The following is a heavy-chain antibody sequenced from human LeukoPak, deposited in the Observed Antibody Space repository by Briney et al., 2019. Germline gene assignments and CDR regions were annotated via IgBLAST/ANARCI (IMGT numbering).Heavy chain of an antibody. D-gene: IGHD3-10*01. CDR1: GGSISNTPYY. V-gene: IGHV4-39*01. J-gene: IGHJ4*02. CDR3: ARRKGFGEGYFDS. Sequence: SETLSLTCTVSGGSISNTPYYWAWIRQPPGKGLESIGSIYYSRSTYYSPSLKCRVTISVDTSKNQFSLKLTSVTAADTAVYYCARRKGFGEGYFDSWGQGTLVTVSS. CDR2: IYYSRST.